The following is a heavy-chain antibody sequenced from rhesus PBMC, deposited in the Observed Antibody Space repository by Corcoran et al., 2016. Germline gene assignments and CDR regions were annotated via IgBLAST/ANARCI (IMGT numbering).Heavy chain of an antibody. D-gene: IGHD4-23*01. CDR1: GGSISGYW. V-gene: IGHV4-160*01. Sequence: QLQLQESGPGLVKPSETLSLTCAVSGGSISGYWWSWIRQPPGKGLEWIGRRDTGGRTNDHPTVKSRVDISGDTAKNQFSRMLSSVTAADTAVYYCARDQDGSNYKEYFEFWGQGALVTVSS. J-gene: IGHJ1*01. CDR2: RDTGGRT. CDR3: ARDQDGSNYKEYFEF.